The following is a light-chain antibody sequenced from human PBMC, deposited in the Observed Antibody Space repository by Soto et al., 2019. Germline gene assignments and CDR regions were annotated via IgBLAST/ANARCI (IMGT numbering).Light chain of an antibody. CDR3: SSHASGSTLI. CDR1: SSDVGSYNL. CDR2: DVS. Sequence: QSVLTQPASVSGSPGQSITISCTGTSSDVGSYNLVSWYQQYPGKAPKLLIYDVSNRPSGLSNRFSGSKSGNTASLTIAGLQADDEADYYCSSHASGSTLIFGGGTKVTVL. J-gene: IGLJ2*01. V-gene: IGLV2-14*02.